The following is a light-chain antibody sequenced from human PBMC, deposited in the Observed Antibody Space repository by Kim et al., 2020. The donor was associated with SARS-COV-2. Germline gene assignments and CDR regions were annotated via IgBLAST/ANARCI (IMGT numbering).Light chain of an antibody. Sequence: SYELTQPPSVSVAPGKTARITCGGNNIGSKSVHWYQQKPGQAPVLVIYYDSDRPSGIPERFSGSNSGNTATLTISRVECGDEADYYCQVWDSSSDHRVFGGGTQLTVL. CDR1: NIGSKS. J-gene: IGLJ3*02. CDR2: YDS. V-gene: IGLV3-21*04. CDR3: QVWDSSSDHRV.